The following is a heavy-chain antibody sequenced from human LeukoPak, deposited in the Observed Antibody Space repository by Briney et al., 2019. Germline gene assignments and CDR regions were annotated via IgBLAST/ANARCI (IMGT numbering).Heavy chain of an antibody. CDR1: GFTFSSHA. V-gene: IGHV3-23*01. D-gene: IGHD6-6*01. CDR3: AKARAPRSNFDY. J-gene: IGHJ4*02. Sequence: GGSLRLSCAASGFTFSSHAMSWVRQAPGKGLEWVSAISGSGGSTYYADSVKGRFTISRDNSKNTLYLQMNSLRAEDTAVYYCAKARAPRSNFDYWGQGTLVTVSS. CDR2: ISGSGGST.